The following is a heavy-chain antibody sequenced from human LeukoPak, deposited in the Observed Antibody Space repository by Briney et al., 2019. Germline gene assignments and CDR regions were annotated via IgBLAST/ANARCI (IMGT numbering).Heavy chain of an antibody. D-gene: IGHD1-26*01. Sequence: GGSLRLSCAASGFTFSSYAMSWVRQAPGKGLEWVSAISGSGGSTYYADSVKGRFTISRDNSKNTLYLQMNSLRAEDTAVYYCAKDLGATTLTHPGNDAFDIWGQGTMVTVSS. CDR3: AKDLGATTLTHPGNDAFDI. CDR1: GFTFSSYA. CDR2: ISGSGGST. J-gene: IGHJ3*02. V-gene: IGHV3-23*01.